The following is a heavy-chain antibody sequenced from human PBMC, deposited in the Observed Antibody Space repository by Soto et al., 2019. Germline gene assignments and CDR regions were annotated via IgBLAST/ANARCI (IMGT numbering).Heavy chain of an antibody. Sequence: KASETLSLTCTVSGGSVSSGSYYWSWIRQPPGKGLEWIGYIYYSGSTNCNPSLKSRVTISVDTSKNQFSLKLSSVTAADTAVYYCARRAVAAAKINWFDPWGQGTLVTVSS. CDR3: ARRAVAAAKINWFDP. D-gene: IGHD2-15*01. CDR2: IYYSGST. CDR1: GGSVSSGSYY. J-gene: IGHJ5*02. V-gene: IGHV4-61*01.